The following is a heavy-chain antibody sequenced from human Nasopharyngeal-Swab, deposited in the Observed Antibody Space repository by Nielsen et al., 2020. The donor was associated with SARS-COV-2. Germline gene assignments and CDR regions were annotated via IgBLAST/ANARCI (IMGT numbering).Heavy chain of an antibody. CDR3: ARGGGGTAAAGALSYYYGMDV. D-gene: IGHD6-13*01. V-gene: IGHV3-72*01. CDR2: SRNKANSYTT. CDR1: GFTFSDHY. J-gene: IGHJ6*02. Sequence: GGSLRLSCAASGFTFSDHYMDWVRQAAGKGLEWVGRSRNKANSYTTEYVASVKGRFTISRDDSEKSLYLQMNSLKTEDTAVYYCARGGGGTAAAGALSYYYGMDVWGQGTTVTVSS.